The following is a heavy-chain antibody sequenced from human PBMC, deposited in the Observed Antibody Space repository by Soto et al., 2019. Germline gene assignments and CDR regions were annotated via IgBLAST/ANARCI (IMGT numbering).Heavy chain of an antibody. CDR3: ARTRYDSSGYNY. D-gene: IGHD3-22*01. V-gene: IGHV2-70*11. J-gene: IGHJ4*02. CDR2: IDWDDDK. CDR1: GGSISSYY. Sequence: TLSLTCTVSGGSISSYYWSWIRQPPGKALEWLARIDWDDDKYYSTSLKTRLTISKDTSKNQVVLTMTNMDPVDTATYYCARTRYDSSGYNYWGQGTLVTVSS.